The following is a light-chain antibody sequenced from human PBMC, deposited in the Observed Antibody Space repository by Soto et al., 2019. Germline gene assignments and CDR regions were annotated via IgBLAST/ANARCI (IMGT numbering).Light chain of an antibody. J-gene: IGLJ2*01. Sequence: QSVLTQPPSVSAAPGQKVTISCSGSSSNIGNNYVSWYQQLPGTAPKLLIYANNKRPSGIPDRLSGSKSGTSATLGITGLQTGDEADYYCGTWDNSLSAVVFGGGTKLTVL. V-gene: IGLV1-51*01. CDR2: ANN. CDR3: GTWDNSLSAVV. CDR1: SSNIGNNY.